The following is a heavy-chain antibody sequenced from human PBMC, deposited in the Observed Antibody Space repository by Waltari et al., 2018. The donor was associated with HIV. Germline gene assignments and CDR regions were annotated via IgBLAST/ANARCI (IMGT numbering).Heavy chain of an antibody. J-gene: IGHJ4*02. Sequence: EVQLEVSGGDRVPPDSSLRLSCEASGFTFDDFALLGVRQVPGKGLEWVSGISGNSKTIGYVDSVRGRFVISRDSAKNTLYLQMNSLRVEDTAFYFCAKEGAGPGTGWNFFDFCSQGTLVTVSS. CDR3: AKEGAGPGTGWNFFDF. V-gene: IGHV3-9*01. D-gene: IGHD1-7*01. CDR1: GFTFDDFA. CDR2: ISGNSKTI.